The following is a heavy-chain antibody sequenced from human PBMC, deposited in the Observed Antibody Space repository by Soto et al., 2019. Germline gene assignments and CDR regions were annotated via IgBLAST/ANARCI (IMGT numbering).Heavy chain of an antibody. D-gene: IGHD3-10*01. CDR1: GYTFTGYY. Sequence: SVKVSCKASGYTFTGYYMHWVRQAPGQGLEWMGGIIPIFGTANNAQKFQGRVTITADESTSTAYVELSSLRSEDTAVYYCASRPLEGILYYFDYWGQGTLVTVSS. V-gene: IGHV1-69*13. CDR2: IIPIFGTA. CDR3: ASRPLEGILYYFDY. J-gene: IGHJ4*02.